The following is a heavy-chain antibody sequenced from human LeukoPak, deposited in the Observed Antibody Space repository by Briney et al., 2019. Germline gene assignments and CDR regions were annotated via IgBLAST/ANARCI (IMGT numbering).Heavy chain of an antibody. J-gene: IGHJ4*02. Sequence: SVKVSCKAPGDTFGSYAISWVRQAPAQGLEWMGRTIPILGIAKYAQKFQGRLTITADTSTSTTYMELSSLRSEDTAIYYCASQLLLPFDYWGQGTLVTVSS. V-gene: IGHV1-69*04. CDR1: GDTFGSYA. CDR2: TIPILGIA. D-gene: IGHD3-22*01. CDR3: ASQLLLPFDY.